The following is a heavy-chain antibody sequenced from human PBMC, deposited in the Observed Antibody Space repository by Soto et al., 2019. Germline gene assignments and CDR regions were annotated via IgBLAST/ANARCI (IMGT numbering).Heavy chain of an antibody. V-gene: IGHV1-69*12. J-gene: IGHJ6*02. CDR2: IIPIFGTA. D-gene: IGHD3-22*01. CDR1: GGTFSSYA. Sequence: QVQLVQSGAEVKKPGSSVKVSCKASGGTFSSYAISWVRQAPGQGLEWMGGIIPIFGTADYAQKFQGRVTITADESTXXAYMGLSSLKYEDTAVDYCAGHSSGVPGYYYGMDVWGQGTTVTVSS. CDR3: AGHSSGVPGYYYGMDV.